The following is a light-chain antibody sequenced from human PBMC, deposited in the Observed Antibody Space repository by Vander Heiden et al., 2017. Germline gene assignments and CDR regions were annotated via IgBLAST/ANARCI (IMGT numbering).Light chain of an antibody. V-gene: IGKV1-5*03. CDR3: QQYNSYPWT. J-gene: IGKJ1*01. CDR1: QSIYSR. CDR2: KAS. Sequence: DIQMTQSPSTLSASAGDRVTITCRASQSIYSRLAWYQQEPGKAPKLLIYKASTLESGVPSRFSGSGSGTEFTLTISSLQPDDFATYYCQQYNSYPWTFGQGTKVEIK.